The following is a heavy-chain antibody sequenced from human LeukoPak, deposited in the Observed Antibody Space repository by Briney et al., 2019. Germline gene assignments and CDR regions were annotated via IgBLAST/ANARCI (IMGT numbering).Heavy chain of an antibody. CDR1: GFTFSNAW. Sequence: PGGSLRLSCAASGFTFSNAWMSWVRQAPGKGLEWVSVIYGGGSTYYADSVKGRFTISRDNSKNTLYLQMNSLRAEDTAVYYCARDSTLYYFDYWGQGTLVTVSS. D-gene: IGHD2/OR15-2a*01. J-gene: IGHJ4*02. V-gene: IGHV3-66*02. CDR2: IYGGGST. CDR3: ARDSTLYYFDY.